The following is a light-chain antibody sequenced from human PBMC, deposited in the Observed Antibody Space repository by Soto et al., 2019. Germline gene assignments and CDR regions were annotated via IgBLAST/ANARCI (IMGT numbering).Light chain of an antibody. CDR3: QQYSDWPPEYT. V-gene: IGKV3-15*01. Sequence: EILMTQSSATLSVSPGEGATLSCRASQSVGSKLAWYQQKPGQAPRLLIFGVSTRANGVPARFSGSGSGTDFSLTISSLESEDFAVYYCQQYSDWPPEYTFGQGTKLEIK. CDR2: GVS. CDR1: QSVGSK. J-gene: IGKJ2*01.